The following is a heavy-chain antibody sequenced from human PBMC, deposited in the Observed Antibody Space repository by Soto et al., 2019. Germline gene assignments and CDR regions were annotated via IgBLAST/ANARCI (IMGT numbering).Heavy chain of an antibody. CDR3: ARVTGPGIHGV. D-gene: IGHD3-10*01. V-gene: IGHV4-31*03. CDR1: GGSISSDAYY. Sequence: QVQLQESGPGLVKPSQTLSLTCTVSGGSISSDAYYWSWIRQHPGKGLEWIGYIYYSGSTYYNPSLKSRVSISVDTSKNQFSLKLSSVTAADTAVYYCARVTGPGIHGVWGQGTTVTVAS. CDR2: IYYSGST. J-gene: IGHJ6*01.